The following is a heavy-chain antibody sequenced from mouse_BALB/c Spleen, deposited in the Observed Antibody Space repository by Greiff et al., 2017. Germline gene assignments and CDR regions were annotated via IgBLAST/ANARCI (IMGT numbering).Heavy chain of an antibody. Sequence: QVQLQQSGAELVRPGTSVKVSCKASGYAFTNYLIEWVKQRPGQGLEWIGVINPGSDGTNYNEKFKGKATLTADKSSSTAYMQLSSLTSDDSAVYFCARSVYGNYEFAYWGQGTLVTVSA. CDR1: GYAFTNYL. J-gene: IGHJ3*01. D-gene: IGHD2-1*01. V-gene: IGHV1-54*01. CDR3: ARSVYGNYEFAY. CDR2: INPGSDGT.